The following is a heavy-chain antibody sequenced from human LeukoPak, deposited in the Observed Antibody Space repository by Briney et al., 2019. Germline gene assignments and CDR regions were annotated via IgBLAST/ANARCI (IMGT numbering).Heavy chain of an antibody. J-gene: IGHJ4*02. CDR1: GLTFSSYS. CDR2: ISGSGDTT. CDR3: AKQLTTERTPGVDS. V-gene: IGHV3-23*01. Sequence: PGGSLRLSCTASGLTFSSYSMGWVRQGPGTGLEWVSAISGSGDTTFYADSVKGRFTISRDNTKTTLYLQVNSLRAEDTAVYFCAKQLTTERTPGVDSWGQGTLVTVSS. D-gene: IGHD4-17*01.